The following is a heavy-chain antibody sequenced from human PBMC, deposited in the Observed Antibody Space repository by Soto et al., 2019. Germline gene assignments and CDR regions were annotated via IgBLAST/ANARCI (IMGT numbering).Heavy chain of an antibody. Sequence: QVQLVQSGAEVKKPGASVKVSCKASRYTFTSYDINWVRQATGQGLEWMGWMNPNSGNTGYAQKYQGRVTMTRNTSTSTAYMELSSLRSEDTAVYYCAITHLRFGEHHYWGQGTLVTVSS. V-gene: IGHV1-8*01. CDR3: AITHLRFGEHHY. CDR2: MNPNSGNT. CDR1: RYTFTSYD. D-gene: IGHD3-10*01. J-gene: IGHJ4*02.